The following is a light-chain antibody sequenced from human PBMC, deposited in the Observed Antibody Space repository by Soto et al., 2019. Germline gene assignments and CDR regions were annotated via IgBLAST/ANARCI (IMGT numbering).Light chain of an antibody. CDR1: QGISNY. Sequence: DIQMTQSPSSLAASVGDRVTISCRASQGISNYLAWYQQKPGKAPKLLIYATSTLQSGVSSRFTGSGSGTDSTLTISSLQPEDVATYYCQKYNWPPFTFGPGTKVDIK. CDR3: QKYNWPPFT. V-gene: IGKV1-27*01. CDR2: ATS. J-gene: IGKJ3*01.